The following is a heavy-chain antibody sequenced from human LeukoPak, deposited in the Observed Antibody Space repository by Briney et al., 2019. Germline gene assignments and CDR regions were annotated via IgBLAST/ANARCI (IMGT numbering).Heavy chain of an antibody. Sequence: SQTLSLTCTVSGDSISSGDYYWSWIRQPAGKGLEWIGRISSSGSTNYNPSLKSRVTISVDTSKNQFSLKLSSVTAADTAVYYCARVIRSGYSYGFFDYWGQGTLVTVSS. D-gene: IGHD5-18*01. V-gene: IGHV4-61*02. J-gene: IGHJ4*02. CDR3: ARVIRSGYSYGFFDY. CDR1: GDSISSGDYY. CDR2: ISSSGST.